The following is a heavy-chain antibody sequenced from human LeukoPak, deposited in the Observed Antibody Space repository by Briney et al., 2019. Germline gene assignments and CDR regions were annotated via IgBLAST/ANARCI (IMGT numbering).Heavy chain of an antibody. J-gene: IGHJ6*02. V-gene: IGHV3-30*02. D-gene: IGHD5-18*01. CDR2: IRYDGSNK. CDR3: AKCVDTAMAYYYYYGMDV. CDR1: GFTFSSYG. Sequence: GGSLRLSCAASGFTFSSYGMHWVRQAPGKGLEWVAFIRYDGSNKYYADSVNGRFTISRDNSKNTLYLQMNSLRAEDTAVYYCAKCVDTAMAYYYYYGMDVWGQGTTVTVSS.